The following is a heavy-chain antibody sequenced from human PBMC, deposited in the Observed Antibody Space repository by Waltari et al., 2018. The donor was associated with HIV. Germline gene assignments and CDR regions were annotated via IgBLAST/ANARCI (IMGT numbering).Heavy chain of an antibody. CDR3: ARGGLGRYSSSWGTY. D-gene: IGHD6-13*01. CDR2: ISTSSSNK. V-gene: IGHV3-21*01. Sequence: EVQLVESGGGLVKPGGSLRLSCAASGFTFSDYYMNWVRQAPGKGVEWVLSISTSSSNKYNSNSVKGQFTISRDNAKNSLYLQMNSLRAEDTAVYYCARGGLGRYSSSWGTYWGQGTLVTVSS. J-gene: IGHJ4*02. CDR1: GFTFSDYY.